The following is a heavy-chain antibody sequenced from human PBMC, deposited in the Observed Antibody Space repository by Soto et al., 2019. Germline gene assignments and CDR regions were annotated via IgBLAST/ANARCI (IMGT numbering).Heavy chain of an antibody. CDR3: AKAPHAAVGQIVDYYYYYGMDV. D-gene: IGHD2-21*01. Sequence: GGSLRLSCTTSGFKFSIYVMSWVRQAPGKGLEWLSGVSGSGSTAYYADSVKGRFTVSRDNPKNTMYLQMNGLRAEDTAVYYCAKAPHAAVGQIVDYYYYYGMDVWGQGTTVTVSS. J-gene: IGHJ6*02. CDR1: GFKFSIYV. V-gene: IGHV3-23*01. CDR2: VSGSGSTA.